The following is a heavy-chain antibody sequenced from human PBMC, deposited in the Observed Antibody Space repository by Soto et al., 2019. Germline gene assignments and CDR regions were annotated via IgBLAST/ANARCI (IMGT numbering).Heavy chain of an antibody. CDR2: ISSSSSTI. J-gene: IGHJ3*02. Sequence: GGSLRLSCAASGFTFSTYSMNWVRQAPGKGLEWVSYISSSSSTIFYTDSVKGRFTVSRDNAKNSLYLQMNSLRAEDTAVYYCARRPSYYDSSGYSLNDAFDIWGQGTMVTVSS. CDR3: ARRPSYYDSSGYSLNDAFDI. CDR1: GFTFSTYS. D-gene: IGHD3-22*01. V-gene: IGHV3-48*01.